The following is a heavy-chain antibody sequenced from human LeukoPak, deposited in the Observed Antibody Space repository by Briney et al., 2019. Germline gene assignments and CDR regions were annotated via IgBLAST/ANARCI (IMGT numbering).Heavy chain of an antibody. D-gene: IGHD1-14*01. CDR3: ARGPGIPDYYYYYMDV. CDR2: MNPNRGNT. Sequence: ASVKVSCKASGYTFTSYDINWVRQATGQGLEWMGWMNPNRGNTGYAQKFQGRVTITRNTSISTAYMELSSLRSEDTAVYYCARGPGIPDYYYYYMDVWGKGTTVTVSS. J-gene: IGHJ6*03. CDR1: GYTFTSYD. V-gene: IGHV1-8*03.